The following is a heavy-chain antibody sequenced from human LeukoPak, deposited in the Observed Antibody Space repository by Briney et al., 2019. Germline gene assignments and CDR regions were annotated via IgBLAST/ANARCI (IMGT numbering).Heavy chain of an antibody. V-gene: IGHV1-18*01. J-gene: IGHJ4*02. Sequence: ASVKVSCKASGYTFTNYGITWVRQAPGQGLEWMGWISAYNGNTNYAQKLQGRVTMTTDTSTSTAYMELRSLRSDDTAVYYCAREVHPGIAAAGSAPDYWGQGTLVTVSS. D-gene: IGHD6-13*01. CDR3: AREVHPGIAAAGSAPDY. CDR2: ISAYNGNT. CDR1: GYTFTNYG.